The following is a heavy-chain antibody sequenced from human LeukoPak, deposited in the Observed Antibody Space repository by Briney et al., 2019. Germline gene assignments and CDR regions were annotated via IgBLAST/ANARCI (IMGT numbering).Heavy chain of an antibody. CDR2: ISYDGSNK. D-gene: IGHD3-22*01. CDR3: AKGRGYYDSSGYYGSPYFDY. J-gene: IGHJ4*02. CDR1: GFTFSSYG. V-gene: IGHV3-30*18. Sequence: GGSLRLSCAASGFTFSSYGMRWVRQAPGKGLEWVAVISYDGSNKYYADSVKGRFTISRDNSKNTLYLQMNSLRAEDTAVYYCAKGRGYYDSSGYYGSPYFDYWGQGTLVTVSS.